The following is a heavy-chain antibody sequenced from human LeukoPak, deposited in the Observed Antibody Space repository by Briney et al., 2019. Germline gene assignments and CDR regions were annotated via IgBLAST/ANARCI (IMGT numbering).Heavy chain of an antibody. Sequence: GGSLRLSCAASGFTFRTFGMHWVRQAPGKGLEWVAFIRYDGSNKNHADSVKGRFTISRDNSKNTLYLQMDSLRPEDTAVYYCAKDRGPFVVVPTATDYWGQGTLVTVSS. CDR2: IRYDGSNK. CDR3: AKDRGPFVVVPTATDY. V-gene: IGHV3-30*02. D-gene: IGHD2-2*01. J-gene: IGHJ4*02. CDR1: GFTFRTFG.